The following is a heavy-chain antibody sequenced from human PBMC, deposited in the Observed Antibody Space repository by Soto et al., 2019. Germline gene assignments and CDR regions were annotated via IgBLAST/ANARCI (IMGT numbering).Heavy chain of an antibody. CDR2: IYGNGST. CDR1: GFTVRSNY. Sequence: SLRLSCAASGFTVRSNYMSWVRQAPGKGLEWVSVIYGNGSTYYADSVKGRFTISRDISKNTLFLQMNSLRAEDTAVYYCARARDGYNFLYGPTWGQGTLVTVSS. D-gene: IGHD5-12*01. V-gene: IGHV3-53*01. CDR3: ARARDGYNFLYGPT. J-gene: IGHJ4*02.